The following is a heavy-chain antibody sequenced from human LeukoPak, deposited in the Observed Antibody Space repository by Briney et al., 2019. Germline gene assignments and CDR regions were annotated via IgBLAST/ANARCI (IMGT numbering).Heavy chain of an antibody. CDR1: GGSMTNNGHY. CDR2: IYSGGST. CDR3: AREASFDY. V-gene: IGHV3-53*01. J-gene: IGHJ4*02. Sequence: PSETLSLTCIVSGGSMTNNGHYWGWVRQAPGKGLEWVSVIYSGGSTYYADSVKGRFTISRDNSKNTLYLQMNSLRAEDTAVYYCAREASFDYWGQGTLVTVSS.